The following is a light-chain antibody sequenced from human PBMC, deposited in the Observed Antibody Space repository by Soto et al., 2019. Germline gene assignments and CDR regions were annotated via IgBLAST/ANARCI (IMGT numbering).Light chain of an antibody. Sequence: DFVMTQSPDSLAVSLGERATINCKASQSVLSNSNNMNYLAWFQQKSGQPPKLLIYWASTRRSGVPDRFSGSGSATDFTLTISSLQAEDVAVYYCQQYYSTPWTFGQGTKVDIK. CDR3: QQYYSTPWT. V-gene: IGKV4-1*01. J-gene: IGKJ1*01. CDR1: QSVLSNSNNMNY. CDR2: WAS.